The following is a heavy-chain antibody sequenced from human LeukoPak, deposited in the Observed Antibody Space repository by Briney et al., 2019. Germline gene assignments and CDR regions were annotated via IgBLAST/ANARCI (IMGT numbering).Heavy chain of an antibody. D-gene: IGHD6-19*01. CDR1: GFTFSSYG. CDR3: AKDKRSSGWYYFDY. J-gene: IGHJ4*02. V-gene: IGHV3-23*01. CDR2: ISNNGGAT. Sequence: GGSLRHSCAASGFTFSSYGMSWVRQASGKGLEWVSIISNNGGATYYADSVKGRFTISRDNAKNSLYLQMNSLRAEDTALYYCAKDKRSSGWYYFDYWGQGTLVTVSS.